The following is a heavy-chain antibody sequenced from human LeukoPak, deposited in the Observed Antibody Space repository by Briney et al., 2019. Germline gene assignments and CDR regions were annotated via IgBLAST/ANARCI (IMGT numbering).Heavy chain of an antibody. CDR2: IYSGGST. CDR1: GFTVSSNY. V-gene: IGHV3-66*01. Sequence: GGSLRLSCAASGFTVSSNYMSWVRQAPGKGLEWVSVIYSGGSTYYADSVKGRFTISRDNAKNSLYLQMNSLRAEDTAVYYCARASSSGWSLYWYFDLWGRGTLVTVSS. J-gene: IGHJ2*01. D-gene: IGHD6-19*01. CDR3: ARASSSGWSLYWYFDL.